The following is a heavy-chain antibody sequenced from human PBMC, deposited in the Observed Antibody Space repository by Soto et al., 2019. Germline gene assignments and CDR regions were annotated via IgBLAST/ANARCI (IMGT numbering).Heavy chain of an antibody. D-gene: IGHD6-19*01. Sequence: QVQLVESGGGAVQPGRSLRLSCAASGFTFSSYGMHWVRQAPGKGLEWVAVMWFDGSNKYYADSVKGRFTISRENSQNTFYLQSNSLRADGPAVYYCARDLGEISSGWWLYLDYWGQGTLVTVSS. CDR2: MWFDGSNK. CDR3: ARDLGEISSGWWLYLDY. CDR1: GFTFSSYG. V-gene: IGHV3-33*01. J-gene: IGHJ4*02.